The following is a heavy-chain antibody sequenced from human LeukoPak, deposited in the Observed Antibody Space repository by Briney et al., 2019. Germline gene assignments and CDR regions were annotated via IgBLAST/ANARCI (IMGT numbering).Heavy chain of an antibody. D-gene: IGHD2-2*01. CDR1: GYTFTSYY. J-gene: IGHJ4*02. CDR2: INPSGGST. V-gene: IGHV1-46*01. CDR3: AREYSCSSTSCLYFDY. Sequence: GASVKVSCKASGYTFTSYYMHWVRQAPGQGLEWMGIINPSGGSTSHAQKFQGRVTMTRDVSTSTVYMELSSLRSEDTAVYYCAREYSCSSTSCLYFDYWGQGTLVTVSS.